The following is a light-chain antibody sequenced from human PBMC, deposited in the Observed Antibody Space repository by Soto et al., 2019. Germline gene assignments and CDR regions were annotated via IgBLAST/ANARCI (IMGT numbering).Light chain of an antibody. CDR2: EVS. V-gene: IGLV2-14*01. Sequence: QSVLTQPASVSGSPGQSITIFCTGTSSDVGGYNYVSWHQQHPGKAPKLMIYEVSNRPSGVSDRFSGSKSGDTASLTISGLQAEDEADYYCSSYTSSSTRVFGTGTKVTVL. CDR1: SSDVGGYNY. CDR3: SSYTSSSTRV. J-gene: IGLJ1*01.